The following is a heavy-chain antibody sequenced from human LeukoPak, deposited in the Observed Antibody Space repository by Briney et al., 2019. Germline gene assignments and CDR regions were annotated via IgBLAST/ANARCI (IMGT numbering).Heavy chain of an antibody. D-gene: IGHD1-26*01. V-gene: IGHV3-30*18. Sequence: PGGSLRLSCAASGFTFSSYGMHWVRQAPGKGLEWVAVISYDGSNKYYADSVKGRFTISRDNSKNTLYLQMNSLRAEDTAVYYCAKPSSGSYNAYFDYWGQGTLVTVSS. CDR3: AKPSSGSYNAYFDY. J-gene: IGHJ4*02. CDR2: ISYDGSNK. CDR1: GFTFSSYG.